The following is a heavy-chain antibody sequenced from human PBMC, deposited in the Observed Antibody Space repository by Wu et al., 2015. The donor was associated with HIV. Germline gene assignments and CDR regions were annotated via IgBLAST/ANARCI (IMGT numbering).Heavy chain of an antibody. D-gene: IGHD6-19*01. CDR3: VRDQQWPSTYYYYYGMTS. CDR2: ISAYDSNT. J-gene: IGHJ6*04. CDR1: GYTFTSYG. V-gene: IGHV1-18*01. Sequence: QVQLVQSGAEVKKPGASVKVSCKASGYTFTSYGISWVRQAPGQGLEWMGWISAYDSNTDYAQNLQGRVTMTTDTSTNTAYMELRSLRFDDTAVYYCVRDQQWPSTYYYYYGMTSGPKGPRSPSPQ.